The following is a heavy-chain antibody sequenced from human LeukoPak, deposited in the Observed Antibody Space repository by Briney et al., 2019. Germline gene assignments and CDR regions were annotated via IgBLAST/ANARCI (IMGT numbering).Heavy chain of an antibody. Sequence: PGGSLRLYCVASGFTFSDAWMSWVRQAPGKGLEWVARIRSRTEGGTADYAAPVKGRFTISRDDSENTLSLQMNSLKSEDTAVYYCTTDYCSDGSCPGAFDMWGQGSMVTVSS. CDR2: IRSRTEGGTA. V-gene: IGHV3-15*01. CDR1: GFTFSDAW. J-gene: IGHJ3*02. CDR3: TTDYCSDGSCPGAFDM. D-gene: IGHD2-15*01.